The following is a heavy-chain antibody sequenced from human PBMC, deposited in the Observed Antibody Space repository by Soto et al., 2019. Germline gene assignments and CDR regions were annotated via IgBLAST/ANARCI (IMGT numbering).Heavy chain of an antibody. CDR3: ARDGQQLVGGGSFDY. J-gene: IGHJ4*02. CDR2: IIPILGIA. CDR1: GGTFSSYT. V-gene: IGHV1-69*04. D-gene: IGHD6-6*01. Sequence: ASVKVSCKASGGTFSSYTISWVRQAPGQGLEWMGRIIPILGIANYAQKFQGRVTITADKSTSTAYMELSSLRSEDTAVYYCARDGQQLVGGGSFDYWGQGTLVTVSS.